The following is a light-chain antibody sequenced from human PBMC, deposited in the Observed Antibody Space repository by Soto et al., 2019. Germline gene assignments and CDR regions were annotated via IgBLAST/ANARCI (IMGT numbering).Light chain of an antibody. CDR2: AAS. CDR1: QGISSW. J-gene: IGKJ1*01. Sequence: DIQMTQSPSSVSASVGDRVTMTCRASQGISSWLAWYQQKPGKAPKLLIYAASSLQSGVPSRFSGTASGTEFTLTISSLQPDDFATYYCQQYNSYSWTFGQGTKVDIK. V-gene: IGKV1D-16*01. CDR3: QQYNSYSWT.